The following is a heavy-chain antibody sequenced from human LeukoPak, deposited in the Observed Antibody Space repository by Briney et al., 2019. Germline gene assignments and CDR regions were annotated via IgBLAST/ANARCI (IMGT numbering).Heavy chain of an antibody. D-gene: IGHD3-10*01. Sequence: PGGSLRLSCAASGFTFSSYWMHWVRQAPGKGLGWVSRINSDGSSTSYADSVKGRFTISRDNAKNTLYLQMNSLRAEDTAVYYCARAQPDYYGSGSLDYWGQGTLVTVSS. V-gene: IGHV3-74*01. CDR1: GFTFSSYW. CDR2: INSDGSST. J-gene: IGHJ4*02. CDR3: ARAQPDYYGSGSLDY.